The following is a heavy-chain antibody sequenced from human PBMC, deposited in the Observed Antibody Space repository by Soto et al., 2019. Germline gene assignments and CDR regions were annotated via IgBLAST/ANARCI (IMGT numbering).Heavy chain of an antibody. D-gene: IGHD3-22*01. CDR3: AREMIPMIMGGMSAMDV. J-gene: IGHJ6*02. CDR1: KFTFRTYV. CDR2: ISFDGSNK. Sequence: QVQLVESGGGVVQPERSQRLSCAASKFTFRTYVMHWVRQAPGKGLEWVALISFDGSNKYYADPVKGRFTISRDNSKNTMYLQMNTLRPEDTAVYYCAREMIPMIMGGMSAMDVWGRGTTVTVSS. V-gene: IGHV3-30*04.